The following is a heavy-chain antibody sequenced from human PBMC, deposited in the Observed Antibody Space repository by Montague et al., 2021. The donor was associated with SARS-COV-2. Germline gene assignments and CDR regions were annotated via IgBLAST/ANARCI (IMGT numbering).Heavy chain of an antibody. V-gene: IGHV3-48*03. D-gene: IGHD3-16*02. Sequence: SLRLSCAASGFTFSNYDMNWVRQAPGKGPEWISYISTSAYTTSYAGSVKGRCTISSDNGKNSLYLQMNSLRVEDTAVYYFTRDYRSIVGDGLDIWGQGTEITVSS. J-gene: IGHJ3*02. CDR2: ISTSAYTT. CDR1: GFTFSNYD. CDR3: TRDYRSIVGDGLDI.